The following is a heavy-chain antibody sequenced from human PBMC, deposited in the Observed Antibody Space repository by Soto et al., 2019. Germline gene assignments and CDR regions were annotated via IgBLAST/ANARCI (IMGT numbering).Heavy chain of an antibody. V-gene: IGHV5-10-1*01. CDR1: GYIFTSYW. CDR2: IDHSDSYT. CDR3: ASNADY. J-gene: IGHJ4*02. Sequence: PAHSLRISFQCSGYIFTSYWFSWVRQMPGKGLEWMGRIDHSDSYTNYRPSFKGHVTISADKSISTAYLQWSSLKASDTDMYYCASNADYWGQGTLVPVSS. D-gene: IGHD2-8*01.